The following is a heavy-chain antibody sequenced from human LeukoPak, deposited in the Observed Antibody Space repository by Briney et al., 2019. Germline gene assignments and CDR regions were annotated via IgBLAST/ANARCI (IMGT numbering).Heavy chain of an antibody. J-gene: IGHJ3*02. D-gene: IGHD5-24*01. V-gene: IGHV4-39*01. CDR2: IYYSGST. CDR3: SNSRDGYNLRTFDI. Sequence: SETLSLTCTVSGGSISRSSYYWGWIRQPPGKGLEWIGSIYYSGSTYYNPSPKSRVTISVDTSKNQFSLKLSSVTAADTAVYYCSNSRDGYNLRTFDIWGQGTMVTVSS. CDR1: GGSISRSSYY.